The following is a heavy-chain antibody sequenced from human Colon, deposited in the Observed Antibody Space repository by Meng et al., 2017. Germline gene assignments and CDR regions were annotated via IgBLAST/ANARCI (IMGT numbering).Heavy chain of an antibody. D-gene: IGHD3-16*01. Sequence: QGQLQESGPGLVWPSETLSLICAVSGASVRRPDHKWGWVRQPPGKGLEWIGYARIDYANTNYNPSLKSRVNVSLDTSKNQFSLNVRSVTAADTAVYYCARDYWGSLDFWGQGILVTVSS. CDR1: GASVRRPDHK. V-gene: IGHV4-61*08. J-gene: IGHJ4*02. CDR2: ARIDYANT. CDR3: ARDYWGSLDF.